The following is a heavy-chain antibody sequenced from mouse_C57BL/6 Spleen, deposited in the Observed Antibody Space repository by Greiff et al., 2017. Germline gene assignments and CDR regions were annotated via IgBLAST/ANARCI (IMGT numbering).Heavy chain of an antibody. Sequence: VQLQQSGPELVKPGASVKIPCKASGYTFTDYNMDWVKQSHGKSLEWIGDINPNNGGTIYNQKFKGKATLTVDKSSSTVYMELRSLTAEDTAVYYGARSELGWFAYWGQGTLVTVSA. V-gene: IGHV1-18*01. D-gene: IGHD4-1*01. J-gene: IGHJ3*01. CDR1: GYTFTDYN. CDR2: INPNNGGT. CDR3: ARSELGWFAY.